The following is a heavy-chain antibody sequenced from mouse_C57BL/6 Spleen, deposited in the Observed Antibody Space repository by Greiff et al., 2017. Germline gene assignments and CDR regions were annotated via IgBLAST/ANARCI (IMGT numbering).Heavy chain of an antibody. D-gene: IGHD1-1*01. J-gene: IGHJ2*01. CDR1: GYAFSSSW. CDR2: IYPGDGDT. Sequence: QVQLQQSGPELVKPGASVKISCKASGYAFSSSWMNWVKQRPGKGLEWIGRIYPGDGDTNYNGKFKGKATLTADKSSSTAYMQLSSLTSEDSAVYFCGRSITTGYFDYWGQGTTLTVSS. CDR3: GRSITTGYFDY. V-gene: IGHV1-82*01.